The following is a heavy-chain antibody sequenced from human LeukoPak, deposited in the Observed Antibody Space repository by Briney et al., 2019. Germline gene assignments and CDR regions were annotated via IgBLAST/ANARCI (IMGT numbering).Heavy chain of an antibody. J-gene: IGHJ4*02. D-gene: IGHD1-1*01. V-gene: IGHV1-2*02. CDR1: GYTFTGYY. CDR2: IIPNSGGT. Sequence: ASVKVSCKASGYTFTGYYMHWVRQAPGQGLEWMGWIIPNSGGTNYAQKLQGRVTMTRDTSISTAYMELSRLRSDATDVYYCARDSTGTTAEVSYWGQGTLVTVSS. CDR3: ARDSTGTTAEVSY.